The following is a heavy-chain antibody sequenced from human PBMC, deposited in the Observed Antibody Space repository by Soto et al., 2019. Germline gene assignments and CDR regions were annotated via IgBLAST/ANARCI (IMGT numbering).Heavy chain of an antibody. D-gene: IGHD3-9*01. J-gene: IGHJ3*01. V-gene: IGHV4-61*08. CDR1: GVSVSSGDYY. CDR2: VYHTGST. Sequence: PSETLSLTCTVSGVSVSSGDYYWSWIRQPPGKGLEWIGYVYHTGSTNYNPSLKGRVTISVDTSKNQFSLQLNSVTAAYTALYSCTSMNILACNAFDFWGQRTMVTVS. CDR3: TSMNILACNAFDF.